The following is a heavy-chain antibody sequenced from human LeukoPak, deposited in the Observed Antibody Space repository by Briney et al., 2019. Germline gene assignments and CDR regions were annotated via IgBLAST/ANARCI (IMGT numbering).Heavy chain of an antibody. CDR2: IYYSGST. J-gene: IGHJ3*02. D-gene: IGHD2-21*02. V-gene: IGHV4-31*03. CDR1: GGSISSGGYY. Sequence: SQTLSLTCTVSGGSISSGGYYWSWIRQHPGKGLEWIGYIYYSGSTYYNPSLKSRVTISVDTSKNQFSLKLSSVTAADTAVYYCARDCPICGGDVDGAFDIWGQGTMVTVSS. CDR3: ARDCPICGGDVDGAFDI.